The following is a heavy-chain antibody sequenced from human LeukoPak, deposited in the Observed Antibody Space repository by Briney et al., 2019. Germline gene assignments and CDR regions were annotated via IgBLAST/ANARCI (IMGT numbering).Heavy chain of an antibody. CDR2: IFYTGTT. CDR3: ARGWGYFDY. D-gene: IGHD6-19*01. V-gene: IGHV4-59*01. CDR1: GGSISNYY. J-gene: IGHJ4*02. Sequence: SETLSLTCAVSGGSISNYYWSWIRQPPGKGLEWIGYIFYTGTTNYNFSLKSRLTISVDTSKNQFSLRLTSVTAADTAVYYCARGWGYFDYWGQGTLVTVSS.